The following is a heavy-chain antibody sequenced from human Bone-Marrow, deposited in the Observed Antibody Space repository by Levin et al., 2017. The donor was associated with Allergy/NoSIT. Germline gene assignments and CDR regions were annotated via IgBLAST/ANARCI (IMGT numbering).Heavy chain of an antibody. J-gene: IGHJ5*02. CDR1: GGSISSSSYY. D-gene: IGHD3-10*01. CDR3: ARRPYYYGSGSYYGDWFDP. V-gene: IGHV4-39*01. Sequence: KPSETLSLTCTVSGGSISSSSYYWGWIRQPPGKGLEWIGSIYYSGSTYYNPSLKSRVTISVDTSKNQFSLKLSSVTAADTAVYYCARRPYYYGSGSYYGDWFDPWGQGTLVTVSS. CDR2: IYYSGST.